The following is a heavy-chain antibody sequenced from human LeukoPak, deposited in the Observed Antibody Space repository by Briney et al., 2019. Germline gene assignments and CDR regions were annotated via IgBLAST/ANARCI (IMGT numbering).Heavy chain of an antibody. Sequence: PSETLSLTCTVSGGSISSGGYYWSWIRQHPGKGLEWIGYIYYSGSTYYNPSLKSRVTISVDTSKNQFSLKLSSVTAADTAVYYCARHDYSNHEEQPTIDYWGQGTLVTVSS. CDR2: IYYSGST. D-gene: IGHD4-11*01. J-gene: IGHJ4*02. CDR3: ARHDYSNHEEQPTIDY. V-gene: IGHV4-31*03. CDR1: GGSISSGGYY.